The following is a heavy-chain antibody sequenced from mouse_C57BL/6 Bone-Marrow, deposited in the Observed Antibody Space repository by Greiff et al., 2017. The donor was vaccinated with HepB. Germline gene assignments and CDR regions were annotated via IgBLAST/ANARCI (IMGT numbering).Heavy chain of an antibody. CDR3: TMVDGYYYAMDY. J-gene: IGHJ4*01. V-gene: IGHV14-4*01. CDR2: IDPENGDT. CDR1: GFNIKDDY. D-gene: IGHD2-3*01. Sequence: VQLQQSGAELVRPGASVKLSCTASGFNIKDDYMHWVKPRPEQGLEWIGWIDPENGDTEYASKFQGKATITADTSSNTAYLQLSSLTSEDTAVYYCTMVDGYYYAMDYWGQGTSVTVSS.